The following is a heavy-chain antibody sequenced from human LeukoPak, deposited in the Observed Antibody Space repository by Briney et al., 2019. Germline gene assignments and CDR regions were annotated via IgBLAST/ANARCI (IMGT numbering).Heavy chain of an antibody. V-gene: IGHV4-61*01. J-gene: IGHJ6*02. CDR3: ARDWSGYYGSGRNYYYYYGMDV. CDR2: IYDSGRT. CDR1: GGSISSSSYY. D-gene: IGHD3-10*01. Sequence: SETLSLTCTVSGGSISSSSYYWSWIRQPPGKGLEWIGYIYDSGRTNYNPSLKSRVTISVDTSKNQFSLKLNSVTAADTAVYYCARDWSGYYGSGRNYYYYYGMDVWGQGTTVTVSS.